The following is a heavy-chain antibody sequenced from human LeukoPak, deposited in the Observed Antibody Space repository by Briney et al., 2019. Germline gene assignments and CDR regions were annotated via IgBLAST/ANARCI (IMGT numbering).Heavy chain of an antibody. CDR3: ARADSWNYVPLGC. CDR1: GGSISSYY. CDR2: IYFSGST. D-gene: IGHD1-7*01. V-gene: IGHV4-4*07. J-gene: IGHJ4*02. Sequence: SGTLSLTCTVSGGSISSYYWSWIRQPAGKGLEWIGHIYFSGSTNYNPSLKGRVTMSVDTSKNQFSLRLSSVTAADTAVYFCARADSWNYVPLGCWGQGTLVTVSA.